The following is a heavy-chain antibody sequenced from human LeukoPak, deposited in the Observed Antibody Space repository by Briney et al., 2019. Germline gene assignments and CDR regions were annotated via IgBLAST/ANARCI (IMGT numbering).Heavy chain of an antibody. CDR2: IYYSGST. Sequence: SETLSLTCTVSGGSISSYYWSWLRQPPGKGLEWLGYIYYSGSTNYNPSLKSRVTISVDTSKNQSSLKLSSVTAADTAVYFCARDGVRVTYTSGWYYFDYWGQGTLVTVSS. D-gene: IGHD6-19*01. V-gene: IGHV4-59*01. J-gene: IGHJ4*02. CDR3: ARDGVRVTYTSGWYYFDY. CDR1: GGSISSYY.